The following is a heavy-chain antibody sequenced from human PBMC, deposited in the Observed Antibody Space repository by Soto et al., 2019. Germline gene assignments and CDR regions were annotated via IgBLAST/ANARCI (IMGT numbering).Heavy chain of an antibody. D-gene: IGHD3-9*01. Sequence: SGPTLVNPTQTLTLTCTFSGFSLSTSGMCVSWIRHPPGKALEWLARIDWDDDKYYSTSLKTRLTISKDTSKNQVVLTMTNMDPVDTATYYCARSVLRYFDYSPWFDPWGQGTLVTVSS. V-gene: IGHV2-70*11. CDR2: IDWDDDK. CDR1: GFSLSTSGMC. J-gene: IGHJ5*02. CDR3: ARSVLRYFDYSPWFDP.